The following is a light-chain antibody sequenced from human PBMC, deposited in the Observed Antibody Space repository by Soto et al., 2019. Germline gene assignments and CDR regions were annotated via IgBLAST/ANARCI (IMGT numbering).Light chain of an antibody. CDR3: SSFAGSNVV. CDR1: SSDVGGYNY. CDR2: EVS. V-gene: IGLV2-8*01. Sequence: QSALTQPPSASGSPGQSVTISCTGTSSDVGGYNYVSWYQQHPGKAPKLMISEVSKRPSGVPDRFSGSKSGNTASLTVSGLQAEDEADYNCSSFAGSNVVFGGGTKLTVL. J-gene: IGLJ2*01.